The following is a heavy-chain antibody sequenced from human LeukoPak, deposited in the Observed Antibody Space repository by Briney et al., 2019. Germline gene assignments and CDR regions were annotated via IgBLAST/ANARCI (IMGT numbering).Heavy chain of an antibody. CDR3: ARRLTQYDCFDP. V-gene: IGHV6-1*01. D-gene: IGHD2-2*01. J-gene: IGHJ5*02. Sequence: SQTLSLTCAISGDSFSSNSVTWNWIRQSPSRGLEWLGRTYYRSTWYNDYAISVRGRITVNPDTSKNQFSLHLNSVTPEDTAVYYCARRLTQYDCFDPWGQGILVTVSS. CDR1: GDSFSSNSVT. CDR2: TYYRSTWYN.